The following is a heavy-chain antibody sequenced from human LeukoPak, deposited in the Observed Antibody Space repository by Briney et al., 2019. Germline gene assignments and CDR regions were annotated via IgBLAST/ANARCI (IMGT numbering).Heavy chain of an antibody. J-gene: IGHJ4*02. CDR2: IYPGDSDT. CDR3: ARQPELGIYDY. CDR1: GSSFTSYW. D-gene: IGHD7-27*01. Sequence: GESLQISCKGSGSSFTSYWIGWGRQVPGKGLEWMGIIYPGDSDTRYSPSFQGQVTISADKSISTAYLQWSSLKASDTAMYYCARQPELGIYDYWGQGTLVTVSS. V-gene: IGHV5-51*01.